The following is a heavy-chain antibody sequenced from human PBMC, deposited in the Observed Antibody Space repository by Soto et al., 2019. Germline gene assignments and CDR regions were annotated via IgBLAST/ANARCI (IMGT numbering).Heavy chain of an antibody. J-gene: IGHJ6*01. CDR2: ISGPSIYI. CDR1: GFTFSGYS. CDR3: ARGFRNGFNV. Sequence: EVQLVESGGGLVKPGGSLRLSCVASGFTFSGYSINWVRQAPGKGLEWVSYISGPSIYIYYADSVKGRFTISRDNAKREVDLQMYCLRAEDTAVYYCARGFRNGFNVW. D-gene: IGHD2-8*01. V-gene: IGHV3-21*01.